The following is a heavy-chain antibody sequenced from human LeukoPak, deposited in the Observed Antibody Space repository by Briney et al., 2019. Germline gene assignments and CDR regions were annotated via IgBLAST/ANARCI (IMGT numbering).Heavy chain of an antibody. CDR1: GDPIRGDSYY. CDR2: IYASGST. CDR3: ARDRSSGWLNWFDP. Sequence: SQTLSLTCTVSGDPIRGDSYYWNWLRQPAGKGLEWIGRIYASGSTNYNPSLKSRVTISLDTSRNRFSLNLSSVTATDTAVYFCARDRSSGWLNWFDPWGQGTLVTVSP. V-gene: IGHV4-61*02. D-gene: IGHD6-19*01. J-gene: IGHJ5*02.